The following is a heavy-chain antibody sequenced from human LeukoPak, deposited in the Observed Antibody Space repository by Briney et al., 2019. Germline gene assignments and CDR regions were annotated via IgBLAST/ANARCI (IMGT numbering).Heavy chain of an antibody. V-gene: IGHV3-66*01. CDR2: IYSGGST. CDR1: GFIVNTNY. D-gene: IGHD5-24*01. CDR3: ASPSGRDGYNPSLPFDY. Sequence: PGGSLRLSCAASGFIVNTNYMSWLRQAPGKGLEWVSVIYSGGSTYYADSVKGRFTISRDNSKNTLYLQMNSLRAEDTAVYYCASPSGRDGYNPSLPFDYWGQGTLVTVSS. J-gene: IGHJ4*02.